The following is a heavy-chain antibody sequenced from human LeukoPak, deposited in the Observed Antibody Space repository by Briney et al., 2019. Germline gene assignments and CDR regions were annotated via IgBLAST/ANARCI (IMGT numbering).Heavy chain of an antibody. CDR2: IYPGDSDT. CDR1: GYSFTSYW. Sequence: GESLKISCNGSGYSFTSYWIGWVRQMPGKGLEWMGIIYPGDSDTRYSPSFQGQVTISADKSISTAYLQWSSLKASDTAMYYCARQDHRYYHDSSGYYPFDYWGQGTLVTVSS. D-gene: IGHD3-22*01. J-gene: IGHJ4*02. V-gene: IGHV5-51*01. CDR3: ARQDHRYYHDSSGYYPFDY.